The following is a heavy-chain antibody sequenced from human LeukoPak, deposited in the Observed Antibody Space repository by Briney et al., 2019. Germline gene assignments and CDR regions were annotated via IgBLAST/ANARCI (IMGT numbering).Heavy chain of an antibody. V-gene: IGHV3-23*01. CDR3: AKDLGYYYGSGSYPYYFDY. J-gene: IGHJ4*02. CDR1: GFTFSSYA. CDR2: ISGSGGST. Sequence: GGSLRLSCAASGFTFSSYAMSWVRQAPGKGLEWVSAISGSGGSTYYADSVKGRFTISRDNSKNTLYLQMNSLRAEDTAVYYCAKDLGYYYGSGSYPYYFDYWGQGPLVTVSS. D-gene: IGHD3-10*01.